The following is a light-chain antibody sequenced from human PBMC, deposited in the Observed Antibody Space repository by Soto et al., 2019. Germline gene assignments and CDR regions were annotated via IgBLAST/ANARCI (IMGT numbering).Light chain of an antibody. CDR2: LAS. J-gene: IGKJ1*01. CDR3: MQALQSPRT. Sequence: DIVMTQSPLSLPVMPGEPASISCRSSQSLLHSNGYNFLDWYLQRPGQSPRLLIYLASNRSSGVPDRFSGSGSGTDFTLKISRVEAEDFGVYYCMQALQSPRTFGQGTKVEIK. CDR1: QSLLHSNGYNF. V-gene: IGKV2-28*01.